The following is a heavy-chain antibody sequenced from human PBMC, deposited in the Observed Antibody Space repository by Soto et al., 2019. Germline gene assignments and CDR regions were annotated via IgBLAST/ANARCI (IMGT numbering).Heavy chain of an antibody. D-gene: IGHD3-3*01. CDR1: GYTFTGYY. J-gene: IGHJ6*02. CDR2: MNPNSGGT. Sequence: GSGKVCFKSCGYTFTGYYMHLVRQAPGQGLEWAGWMNPNSGGTNYAQKFQGWVTMTRDTSISTAYMELSRLRSDDTAVYYCARDLKGTLNYDFWSGYYSGGGMDVWGQGTTVTVSS. CDR3: ARDLKGTLNYDFWSGYYSGGGMDV. V-gene: IGHV1-2*04.